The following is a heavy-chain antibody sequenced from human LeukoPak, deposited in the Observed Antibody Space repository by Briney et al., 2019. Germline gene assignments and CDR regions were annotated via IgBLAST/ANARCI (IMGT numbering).Heavy chain of an antibody. CDR1: GGTFSSYA. Sequence: GSSVKVSCKASGGTFSSYAISWVRQAPGQGLEWMGGIIPIFGTANNAQKFQGRGTITTDESTSTAYMELSSLRPEDTAVYYCARGQGYNYAPFDYWGQGTLVTVSS. J-gene: IGHJ4*02. CDR2: IIPIFGTA. D-gene: IGHD5-18*01. V-gene: IGHV1-69*05. CDR3: ARGQGYNYAPFDY.